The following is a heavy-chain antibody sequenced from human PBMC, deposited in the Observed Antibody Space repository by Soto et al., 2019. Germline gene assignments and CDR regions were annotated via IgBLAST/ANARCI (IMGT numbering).Heavy chain of an antibody. CDR1: GASMRNVY. D-gene: IGHD2-15*01. J-gene: IGHJ4*01. CDR2: IFHSGNA. V-gene: IGHV4-59*01. CDR3: ARAHAPTLPFDS. Sequence: TVSGASMRNVYWSWIRQPPGKRLEWIGFIFHSGNAKYNPSLKSRVTISIDTSKSQFSLSLDSVTAADTAVYFCARAHAPTLPFDSWGLGTLVTVSS.